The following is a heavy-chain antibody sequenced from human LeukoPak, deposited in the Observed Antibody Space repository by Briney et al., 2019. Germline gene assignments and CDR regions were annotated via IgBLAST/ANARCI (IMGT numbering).Heavy chain of an antibody. CDR3: ARDATGTPASY. CDR1: GGTFSSYA. Sequence: ASVKVSCKASGGTFSSYAISWVRQAPGQGLEWMGGIIPIFGTANYAQKFQGRVTITTDESTSTAYMELSSLRSEDTAVYYCARDATGTPASYWGQGTLATVSS. J-gene: IGHJ4*02. CDR2: IIPIFGTA. V-gene: IGHV1-69*05. D-gene: IGHD1-1*01.